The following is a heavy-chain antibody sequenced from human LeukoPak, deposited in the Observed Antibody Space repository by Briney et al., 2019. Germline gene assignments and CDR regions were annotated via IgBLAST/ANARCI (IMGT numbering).Heavy chain of an antibody. Sequence: ASVKVSCKASGYTFTSYDINWVRQATGQGLEWMGWMNPNSGNTGYAQKSQGRVTMTRNTSISTAYMELSSLRSEDTAVYYCARGLRNTYYYDSSGYQGYWGQGTLVTVSS. V-gene: IGHV1-8*01. CDR1: GYTFTSYD. CDR2: MNPNSGNT. CDR3: ARGLRNTYYYDSSGYQGY. D-gene: IGHD3-22*01. J-gene: IGHJ4*02.